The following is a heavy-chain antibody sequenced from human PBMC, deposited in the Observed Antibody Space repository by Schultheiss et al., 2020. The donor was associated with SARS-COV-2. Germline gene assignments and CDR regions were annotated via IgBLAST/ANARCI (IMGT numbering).Heavy chain of an antibody. V-gene: IGHV3-11*04. D-gene: IGHD5-24*01. CDR2: ISTGSSTI. J-gene: IGHJ6*02. CDR3: ARESRDGYTFYDYYGMDV. CDR1: GFTFSDYY. Sequence: GGSLRLSCAASGFTFSDYYMSWIRQAPGKGLEWVSYISTGSSTIYNADSVKGRFTISRDNAKNSLYLQMNSLRAEDTAVYYCARESRDGYTFYDYYGMDVWGQGTTVTVSS.